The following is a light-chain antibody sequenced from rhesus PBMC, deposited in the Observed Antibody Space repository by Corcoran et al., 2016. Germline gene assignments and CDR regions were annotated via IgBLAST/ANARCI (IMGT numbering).Light chain of an antibody. CDR3: QQYDDLPYS. CDR1: QGISSG. J-gene: IGKJ2*01. Sequence: DIQMTQSPSSLSASVGDKVTISFHASQGISSGLAWSQQKPGKAPKPLIYYASSLQSGVPSRFSGSGSGTYSSLTSSSLQHEDLATYFCQQYDDLPYSFGQGTKVEIK. V-gene: IGKV1-19*01. CDR2: YAS.